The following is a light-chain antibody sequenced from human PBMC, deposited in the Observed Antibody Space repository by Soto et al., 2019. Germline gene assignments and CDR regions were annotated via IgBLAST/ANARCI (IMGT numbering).Light chain of an antibody. Sequence: EIVMTQSPATLSVSPGERATLSCRASQSISGSYLAWYQQKPGQAPRLLIYDASSRATGIPARFSGSGSGTDFTLTISSLEPEDFAVYYCQQRSNWPTFGQGTRLEIK. V-gene: IGKV3D-20*02. CDR2: DAS. CDR1: QSISGSY. J-gene: IGKJ5*01. CDR3: QQRSNWPT.